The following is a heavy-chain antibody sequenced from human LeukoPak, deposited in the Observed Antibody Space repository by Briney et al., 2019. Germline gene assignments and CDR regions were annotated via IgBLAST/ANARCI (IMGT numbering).Heavy chain of an antibody. J-gene: IGHJ4*02. Sequence: GGSLRLSCAASGFTFSSYTMNWVRQAPGKGLEWVSSLNSDGSDIYYADSVKGRFTISRDNAKNSLYLQMDSLTAEDTAVYYCTSGFWGQGTPVTVSS. CDR3: TSGF. CDR2: LNSDGSDI. D-gene: IGHD5-12*01. V-gene: IGHV3-21*01. CDR1: GFTFSSYT.